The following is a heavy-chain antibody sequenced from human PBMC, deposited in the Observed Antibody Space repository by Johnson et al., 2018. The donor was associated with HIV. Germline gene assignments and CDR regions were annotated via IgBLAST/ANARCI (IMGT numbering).Heavy chain of an antibody. CDR3: AKREVGAIDI. Sequence: VQLVESGGGLVQPGRSLRLSCAASGFTFDDYAMHWVRQAPGKGLEWVSGISWNSGSIGYADSVKGRFTISRDNAKNSLYLQMNSLRAEDTAVYYCAKREVGAIDIWGQGTMVTVSS. J-gene: IGHJ3*02. CDR2: ISWNSGSI. D-gene: IGHD1-26*01. V-gene: IGHV3-9*01. CDR1: GFTFDDYA.